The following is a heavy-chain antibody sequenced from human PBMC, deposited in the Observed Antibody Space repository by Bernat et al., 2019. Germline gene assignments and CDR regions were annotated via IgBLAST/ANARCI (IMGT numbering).Heavy chain of an antibody. D-gene: IGHD6-6*01. J-gene: IGHJ6*02. CDR1: GGSISSSSYC. CDR3: ATSGIAARPGNYYYGMDV. V-gene: IGHV4-39*01. CDR2: IYYSGST. Sequence: QLQLQESGPGLVKPSETLSLTCTVSGGSISSSSYCWGWIRQPPGKGLEWIGSIYYSGSTYYNPSLKSRVTISVDTTKNQFSLKLGSVTAADTAVYYCATSGIAARPGNYYYGMDVWGQGTTVTVSS.